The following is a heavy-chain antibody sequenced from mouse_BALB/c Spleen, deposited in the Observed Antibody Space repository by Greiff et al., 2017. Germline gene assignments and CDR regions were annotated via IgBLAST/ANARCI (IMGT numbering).Heavy chain of an antibody. CDR1: GYSITSGYY. D-gene: IGHD2-1*01. J-gene: IGHJ2*01. Sequence: EVQLQQSGPGLVKPSQSLSLTCSVTGYSITSGYYWNWIRQFPGNKLEWMGYISYDGSNNYNPSLKNRISITRDTSKNQFFLKLNSVTTEDTATYYCARNGNYLRFDYWGQGTTLTVSS. CDR2: ISYDGSN. V-gene: IGHV3-6*02. CDR3: ARNGNYLRFDY.